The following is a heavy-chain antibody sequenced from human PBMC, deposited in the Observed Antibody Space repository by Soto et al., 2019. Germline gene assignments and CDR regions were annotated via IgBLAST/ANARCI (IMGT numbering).Heavy chain of an antibody. CDR3: ARDGNVVLVAASPYYFDY. J-gene: IGHJ4*02. V-gene: IGHV1-18*01. Sequence: WASVKVSCKASGYTFTSYGISWVRQAPGQGLEWMGWISAYNSNTNYAQKLQGRVTMTTDTSTSTAYMELRSLRSDDTAVYYCARDGNVVLVAASPYYFDYWGQGTLVTVSS. D-gene: IGHD2-15*01. CDR2: ISAYNSNT. CDR1: GYTFTSYG.